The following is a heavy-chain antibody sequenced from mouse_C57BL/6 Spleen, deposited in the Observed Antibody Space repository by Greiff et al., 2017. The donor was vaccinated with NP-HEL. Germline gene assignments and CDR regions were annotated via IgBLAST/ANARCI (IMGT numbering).Heavy chain of an antibody. V-gene: IGHV1-61*01. D-gene: IGHD1-1*01. J-gene: IGHJ2*01. CDR3: ARGGTYYYGSSRY. Sequence: QVQLKQPGAELVRPGSSVKLSCKASGYTFTSYWMDWVKQRPGQGLEWIGNIYPSDSEPHYNQKFKDKATLTVDKSSSTAYMQLSSLTSEDSAVYYCARGGTYYYGSSRYWGQGTTLTVSS. CDR2: IYPSDSEP. CDR1: GYTFTSYW.